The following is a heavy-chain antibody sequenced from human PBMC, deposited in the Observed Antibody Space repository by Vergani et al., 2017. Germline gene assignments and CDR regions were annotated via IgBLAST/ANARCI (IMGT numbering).Heavy chain of an antibody. V-gene: IGHV4-34*01. CDR1: GGSFNDYW. CDR2: IRHDGIT. CDR3: AREGYCTNSVCFTLFDV. Sequence: QAQLQQWGAGLLKPSETLSLTCAIYGGSFNDYWLTWIRQPPGKGLEWIGEIRHDGITHYSPSLKSRVTISIDTSTHQFSLNLRSVTAADTAVYYCAREGYCTNSVCFTLFDVWGQGALVTVSS. D-gene: IGHD2-8*01. J-gene: IGHJ4*02.